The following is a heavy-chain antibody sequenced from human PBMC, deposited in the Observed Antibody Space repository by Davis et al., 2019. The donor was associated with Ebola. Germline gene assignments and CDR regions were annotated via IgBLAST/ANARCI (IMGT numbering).Heavy chain of an antibody. CDR2: INSDASRT. D-gene: IGHD5-18*01. CDR1: GFTFSSYW. CDR3: ARTGGYSYGRYYYYYGMDV. Sequence: GESLKISCAASGFTFSSYWMHWVRQGPGKGLVWVSRINSDASRTTYADSVKGRFTISRDNAKNTLYLQMNSLRAEDTAVYYCARTGGYSYGRYYYYYGMDVWGQGTTVTVSS. V-gene: IGHV3-74*03. J-gene: IGHJ6*02.